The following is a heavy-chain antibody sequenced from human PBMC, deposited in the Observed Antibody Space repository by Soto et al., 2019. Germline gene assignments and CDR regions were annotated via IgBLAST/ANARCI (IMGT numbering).Heavy chain of an antibody. D-gene: IGHD1-26*01. CDR1: GFTFSIAW. V-gene: IGHV3-15*07. CDR2: IKSKAYGAAT. J-gene: IGHJ5*02. CDR3: TTAGVHSGSYHWFDP. Sequence: GGSLRLSCEASGFTFSIAWMNWVRQAPGKGLEWVGRIKSKAYGAATDYTTPVKGRFTISRDDSKNTLYLHMSSLKTEDTAVYYCTTAGVHSGSYHWFDPWGPGTLVTVSS.